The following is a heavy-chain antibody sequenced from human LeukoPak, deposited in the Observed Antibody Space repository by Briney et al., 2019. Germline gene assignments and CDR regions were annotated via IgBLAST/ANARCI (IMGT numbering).Heavy chain of an antibody. D-gene: IGHD3-16*01. CDR3: ARVSSRGSSPGDY. CDR1: GYTFTSYG. CDR2: ISTYNGNT. Sequence: ASVKVSCNASGYTFTSYGISWVRQAPGQGLEWMGWISTYNGNTNYARKFQGRVTMTTDTSTSTAYMELRSLRSDDTAVYYCARVSSRGSSPGDYWGQGTLVTVSS. J-gene: IGHJ4*02. V-gene: IGHV1-18*01.